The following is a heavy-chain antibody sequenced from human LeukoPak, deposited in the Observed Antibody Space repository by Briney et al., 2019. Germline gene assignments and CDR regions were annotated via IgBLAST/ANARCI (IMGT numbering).Heavy chain of an antibody. V-gene: IGHV3-48*04. Sequence: GGFLRLSCAASGFTFSSYSMNWVRQAPGKGLEWISHISSRGSTIYYADSVKGRLTISRDNAKKSLYLEMNSLRAEDTAVYYCTKEIVVVTAGAKYYFDYWGQGTLVTVSS. J-gene: IGHJ4*02. D-gene: IGHD2-21*02. CDR3: TKEIVVVTAGAKYYFDY. CDR2: ISSRGSTI. CDR1: GFTFSSYS.